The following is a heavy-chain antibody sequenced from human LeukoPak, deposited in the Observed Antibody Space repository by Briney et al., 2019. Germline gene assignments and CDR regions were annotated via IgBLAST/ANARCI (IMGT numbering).Heavy chain of an antibody. CDR3: ARGGVVPAAIEIGFDY. Sequence: SETLSLTCTVSGGSVSSGSYYWSWIRQPPGKGLEWIGCIYYSGSTNYNPSLKSRVTISVDTSKNQFSLKLSSVTAADTAVYYCARGGVVPAAIEIGFDYWGQGTLVTVSS. D-gene: IGHD2-2*02. CDR1: GGSVSSGSYY. V-gene: IGHV4-61*01. CDR2: IYYSGST. J-gene: IGHJ4*02.